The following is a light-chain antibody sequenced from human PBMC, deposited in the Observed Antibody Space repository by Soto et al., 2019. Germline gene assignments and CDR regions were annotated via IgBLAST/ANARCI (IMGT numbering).Light chain of an antibody. CDR2: GNS. V-gene: IGLV1-40*01. CDR3: QSYDSSLRTYV. J-gene: IGLJ1*01. Sequence: PVLTRPASGSRAPGRRGTISCTGSSSNIGAGYDVHWYQQLPGTAPKLLIYGNSNRPSGVPDRFSGSKSGTSASLAITGLQAEDEADYYCQSYDSSLRTYVFGTGTKVTVL. CDR1: SSNIGAGYD.